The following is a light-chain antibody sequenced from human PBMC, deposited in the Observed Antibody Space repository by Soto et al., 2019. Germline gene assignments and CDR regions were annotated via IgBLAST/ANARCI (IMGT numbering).Light chain of an antibody. Sequence: QSALTQSASVSGSPGQSITISCTGTSSGVGGYNYVSWYQQHPGKAPKLIIYDVSNRPSGVSTRFSGSKSGNTASLTISGLQAEDEADYSCSSYTSTNSWVFGGGTKLTVL. J-gene: IGLJ3*02. CDR3: SSYTSTNSWV. CDR2: DVS. CDR1: SSGVGGYNY. V-gene: IGLV2-14*01.